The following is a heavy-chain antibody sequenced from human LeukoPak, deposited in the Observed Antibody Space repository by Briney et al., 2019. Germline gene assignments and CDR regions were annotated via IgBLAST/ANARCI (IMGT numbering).Heavy chain of an antibody. CDR3: ARHILTVRPYWYFDL. Sequence: PSETLSLTCTVSGGSISSGDYYWSWIRQPPGKGLEWIGYIYYSGSTYYNPSLKSRVTISVDTSKNQFSLKLSSVTAADTAVYYCARHILTVRPYWYFDLWGRGTLVTVSS. CDR2: IYYSGST. V-gene: IGHV4-30-4*01. CDR1: GGSISSGDYY. D-gene: IGHD3-9*01. J-gene: IGHJ2*01.